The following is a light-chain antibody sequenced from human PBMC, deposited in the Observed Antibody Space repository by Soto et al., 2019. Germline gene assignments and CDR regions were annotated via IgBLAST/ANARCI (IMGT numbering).Light chain of an antibody. CDR3: QQYVTSPWA. CDR1: QSVSSSF. J-gene: IGKJ1*01. V-gene: IGKV3-20*01. Sequence: EIVLTRSPGTLSWSPGERATLSVMASQSVSSSFLACYQQKPCQAPSLLIYGASNRATGIPDRFSGSASRTDFTLTISRLEPEDFAVYYCQQYVTSPWAFGQGTKVDIK. CDR2: GAS.